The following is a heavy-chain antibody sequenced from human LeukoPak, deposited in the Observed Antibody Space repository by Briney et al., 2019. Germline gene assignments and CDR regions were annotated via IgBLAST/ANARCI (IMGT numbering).Heavy chain of an antibody. D-gene: IGHD3-10*01. J-gene: IGHJ5*02. CDR1: RGSFSDYY. Sequence: SETLSLTCAVYRGSFSDYYWSWIRQPPGKGLEWIGEINDSGNTNYNPSLKSRITISVDTSKNQFSLKLSSVTAADTAVYYCARDSGTTGEVKFDPWGQGTLVTVSS. V-gene: IGHV4-34*01. CDR3: ARDSGTTGEVKFDP. CDR2: INDSGNT.